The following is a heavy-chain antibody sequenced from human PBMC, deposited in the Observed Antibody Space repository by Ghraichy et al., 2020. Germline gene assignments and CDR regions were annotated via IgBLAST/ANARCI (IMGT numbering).Heavy chain of an antibody. CDR1: GFTFSSYW. CDR3: ARDRGGATTLDY. D-gene: IGHD1-26*01. CDR2: LKQDGSEK. J-gene: IGHJ4*02. Sequence: GGSLRLSCAASGFTFSSYWMTWVRQAPGKGLELVANLKQDGSEKYYVGSVMGRFTTSRDNAKSSLYLQMNSLVAEDTAVYYCARDRGGATTLDYWGQGVLVTVSS. V-gene: IGHV3-7*01.